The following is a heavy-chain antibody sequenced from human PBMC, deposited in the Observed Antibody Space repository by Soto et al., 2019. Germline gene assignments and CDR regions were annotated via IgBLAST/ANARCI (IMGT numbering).Heavy chain of an antibody. J-gene: IGHJ4*02. V-gene: IGHV3-53*01. Sequence: EVQVVESGGGLIQPGGSLRLSCAASGFSVSGNYMTWVRQAPGKGLEWVSVIHSGGNTYYADSVKGRFTISRDNSKNTVSLQMNSLRAVDTALYYCAKLPPGDAWGQGTLVTVSS. CDR3: AKLPPGDA. D-gene: IGHD4-17*01. CDR2: IHSGGNT. CDR1: GFSVSGNY.